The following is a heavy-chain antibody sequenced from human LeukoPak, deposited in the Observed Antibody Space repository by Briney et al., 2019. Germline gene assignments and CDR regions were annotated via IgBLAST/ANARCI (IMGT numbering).Heavy chain of an antibody. CDR1: GFTFSSYA. D-gene: IGHD3-10*01. V-gene: IGHV3-23*01. Sequence: QTGGSLRLSCAASGFTFSSYAMSWVRQAPGKGLEWVSAISGSGGSTYYADSVKGRFTISRDNSKNTLYLQMNSLRAEDTAVYYCAKRGYGSGSYSYYYYMDVWGKGTTVTVSS. J-gene: IGHJ6*03. CDR2: ISGSGGST. CDR3: AKRGYGSGSYSYYYYMDV.